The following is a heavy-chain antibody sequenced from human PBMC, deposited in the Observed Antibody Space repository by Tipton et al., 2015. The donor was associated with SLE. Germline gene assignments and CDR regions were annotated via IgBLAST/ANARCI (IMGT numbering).Heavy chain of an antibody. CDR3: ARVMGTRELLHGAFDI. V-gene: IGHV4-59*02. Sequence: LRLSCAASGFTVSSNYMSWVRQAPGKGLEWVSVIYYSGSTNYNPSLKSRVTISVDTSKNPFSLKLSSVTAADTAVYYCARVMGTRELLHGAFDIWGQGAMVTVSS. D-gene: IGHD1-26*01. J-gene: IGHJ3*02. CDR1: GFTVSSNY. CDR2: IYYSGST.